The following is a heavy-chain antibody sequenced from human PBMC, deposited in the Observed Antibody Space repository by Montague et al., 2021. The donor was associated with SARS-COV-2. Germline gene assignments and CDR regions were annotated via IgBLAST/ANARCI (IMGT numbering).Heavy chain of an antibody. Sequence: SLRLFCTASGFTFSSYEMNWVRQAPGKGLEWVSYISSSGSTIYYADSVKGRFTISRDNAKNSLYLQMNSLRAEDTAVYYCARAVPYVFRPLKYFDYWGQGTLVTVSS. CDR2: ISSSGSTI. V-gene: IGHV3-48*03. CDR1: GFTFSSYE. CDR3: ARAVPYVFRPLKYFDY. D-gene: IGHD3-16*01. J-gene: IGHJ4*02.